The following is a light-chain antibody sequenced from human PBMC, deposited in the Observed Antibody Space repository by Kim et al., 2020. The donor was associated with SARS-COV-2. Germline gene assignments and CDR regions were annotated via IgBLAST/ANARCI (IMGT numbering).Light chain of an antibody. Sequence: NFMLTQPHSVSDSPGKTVSISCIRSSGSIASNYVQWYQQRPGSVPTTVIYEDDHRPSGVPDRFSGSIDSSSNSATLTISGLQTEDEADYYCQAFDTYNVVFGGGTQLTVL. CDR2: EDD. V-gene: IGLV6-57*04. CDR1: SGSIASNY. CDR3: QAFDTYNVV. J-gene: IGLJ2*01.